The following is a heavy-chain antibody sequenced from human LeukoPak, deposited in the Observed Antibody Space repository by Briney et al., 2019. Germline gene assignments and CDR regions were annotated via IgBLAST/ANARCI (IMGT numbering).Heavy chain of an antibody. V-gene: IGHV3-23*01. CDR2: ISGGGGST. J-gene: IGHJ4*02. CDR3: VKDQFMNYVWGSYRYTGAPFDF. Sequence: PSETLSLTCTVSGGSISSSSYYWGWIRQPPGKGLEWVSVISGGGGSTYYADSVKGRFTISRDNSKSTLHLQMNSLRAEDTAVYYCVKDQFMNYVWGSYRYTGAPFDFWGQGTLVTVSS. CDR1: GGSISSSSYY. D-gene: IGHD3-16*02.